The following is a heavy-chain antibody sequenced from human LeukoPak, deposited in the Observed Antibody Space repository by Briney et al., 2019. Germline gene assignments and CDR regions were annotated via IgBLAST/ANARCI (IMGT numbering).Heavy chain of an antibody. CDR3: ARDIPARFGGAFDY. V-gene: IGHV1-18*01. CDR1: GYTFTSYG. CDR2: ISAYNGNT. J-gene: IGHJ4*02. Sequence: ASVKVSCKASGYTFTSYGISWVRQAPGQGLEWVGWISAYNGNTNYAQKLQGRVTMTTDTSTSTAYMELRSLRSDDTAVYYCARDIPARFGGAFDYWGQGTLVTVSS. D-gene: IGHD3-16*01.